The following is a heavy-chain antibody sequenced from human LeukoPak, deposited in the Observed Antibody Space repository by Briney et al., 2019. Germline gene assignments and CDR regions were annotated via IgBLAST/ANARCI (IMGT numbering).Heavy chain of an antibody. CDR2: ISDNGGST. V-gene: IGHV3-23*01. D-gene: IGHD3-22*01. J-gene: IGHJ4*02. Sequence: AGGSLRLSCAVSGITLSNYGMSWVRQAPGKGLEWVARISDNGGSTNYADSVKGRFTISRDNPKNTLYLQMNGLRAEDTAVYFCAKRGVVIRVILVGFHKEAYYFDSWGQGALVTVSS. CDR3: AKRGVVIRVILVGFHKEAYYFDS. CDR1: GITLSNYG.